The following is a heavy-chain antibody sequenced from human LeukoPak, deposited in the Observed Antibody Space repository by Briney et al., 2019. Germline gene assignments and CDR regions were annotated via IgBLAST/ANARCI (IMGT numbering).Heavy chain of an antibody. J-gene: IGHJ4*02. CDR1: DYSISSGFY. Sequence: SETLSLTCAVSDYSISSGFYWGWIRPPPGKGLAWIGSISHSGSTYYNPSLKSRVTISVDTSNNQFSLNLWSVTAADTAVYYCARDLSGGTHDYWGQGTLVTVSS. CDR3: ARDLSGGTHDY. V-gene: IGHV4-38-2*02. D-gene: IGHD1-26*01. CDR2: ISHSGST.